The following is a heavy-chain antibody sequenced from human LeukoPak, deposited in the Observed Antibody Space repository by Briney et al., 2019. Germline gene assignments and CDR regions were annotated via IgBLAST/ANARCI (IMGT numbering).Heavy chain of an antibody. CDR3: GADSMPRGVFSYAFDI. CDR2: IVVGSGDT. V-gene: IGHV1-58*01. J-gene: IGHJ3*02. Sequence: SVEVSCKASGFTFTSSAVQLVRQARGQRLEWIGWIVVGSGDTNSAQKFQERVTITRDMSTRTAYMELSSLRSEDTAVYYCGADSMPRGVFSYAFDIWGQGTMVTVSS. D-gene: IGHD3-10*01. CDR1: GFTFTSSA.